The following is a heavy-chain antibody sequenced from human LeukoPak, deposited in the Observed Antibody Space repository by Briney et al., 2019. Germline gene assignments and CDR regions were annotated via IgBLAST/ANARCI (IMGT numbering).Heavy chain of an antibody. CDR3: ARSGVLWFGELPAIDY. D-gene: IGHD3-10*01. CDR1: GGSISSSSYY. J-gene: IGHJ4*02. CDR2: IYYSGST. Sequence: SETLSLTCTVSGGSISSSSYYWGWIRQPPGKGLEWIGSIYYSGSTYYNPSLKSRVTISVDTSKNQFSLKLSSVIAADTAVYYCARSGVLWFGELPAIDYWGQGTLVTVSS. V-gene: IGHV4-39*01.